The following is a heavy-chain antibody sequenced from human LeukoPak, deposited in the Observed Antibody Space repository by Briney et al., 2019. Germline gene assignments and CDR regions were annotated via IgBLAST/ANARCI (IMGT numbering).Heavy chain of an antibody. D-gene: IGHD6-13*01. V-gene: IGHV3-48*02. J-gene: IGHJ4*02. Sequence: GGSLRLSCGASGFTFSSYSMNWVRQAPGKGLEWVSYISSGSSTIYYADSVKGRFTISRDSARNSLYLQMNSLRDEDTALYYCARDSSSWFGLFDYWGQGTLVTVSS. CDR2: ISSGSSTI. CDR3: ARDSSSWFGLFDY. CDR1: GFTFSSYS.